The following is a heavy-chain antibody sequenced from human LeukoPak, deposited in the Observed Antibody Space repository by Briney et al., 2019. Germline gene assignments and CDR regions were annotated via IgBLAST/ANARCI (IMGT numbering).Heavy chain of an antibody. J-gene: IGHJ5*02. V-gene: IGHV4-4*07. CDR1: GGSISSYY. D-gene: IGHD3-10*01. Sequence: SETLSLTWSVSGGSISSYYLSWIRQPAGKGLEWIGRIYSRVTTYNPSLKSRVTMSADTSRNHVSLTLNSVTAADTAVYYCAIDSGTTGEVKFDPWGQGTLVTVSS. CDR3: AIDSGTTGEVKFDP. CDR2: IYSRVT.